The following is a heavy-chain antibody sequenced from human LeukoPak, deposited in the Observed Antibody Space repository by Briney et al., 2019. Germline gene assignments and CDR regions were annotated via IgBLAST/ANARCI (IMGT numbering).Heavy chain of an antibody. V-gene: IGHV3-9*01. Sequence: GGSLSLSCAASGFTFDDYAMHWVRQAPGKGLEWVSGISWNSVSIAYADSVKGRFTISRDNAKNSLYLEMNSLRTDDTALYYCAKDIGSTSWYLGNWGQGTLVTVSS. CDR1: GFTFDDYA. CDR3: AKDIGSTSWYLGN. J-gene: IGHJ4*02. D-gene: IGHD2-2*01. CDR2: ISWNSVSI.